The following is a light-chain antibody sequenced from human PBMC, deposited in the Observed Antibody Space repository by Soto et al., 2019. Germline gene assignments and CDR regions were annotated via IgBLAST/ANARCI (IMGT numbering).Light chain of an antibody. Sequence: QPVLTQPPSASGTPGQRVTISCSGSTSNIGSNTVNWYQQLPRTAPKLLIYSNKERPSGVPDRFSGSKSGTSASLATSGLQSEDEADYYCSTWDDSLNGVVFGGGTKLTVL. J-gene: IGLJ3*02. CDR1: TSNIGSNT. CDR2: SNK. V-gene: IGLV1-44*01. CDR3: STWDDSLNGVV.